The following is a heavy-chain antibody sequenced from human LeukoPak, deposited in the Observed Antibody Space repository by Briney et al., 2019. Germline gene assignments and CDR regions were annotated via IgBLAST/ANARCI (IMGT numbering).Heavy chain of an antibody. CDR2: IYYSGST. CDR3: ARHSSAWGFDY. CDR1: GGSISSSSYY. D-gene: IGHD6-19*01. J-gene: IGHJ4*02. Sequence: PSETLSLTCIVSGGSISSSSYYWGWIRQPPGKGLEWIGTIYYSGSTYYNPSLKSRVTISVDTSKNQFSLKLTSVTAADTAVYYCARHSSAWGFDYWGQGMLVTGSS. V-gene: IGHV4-39*01.